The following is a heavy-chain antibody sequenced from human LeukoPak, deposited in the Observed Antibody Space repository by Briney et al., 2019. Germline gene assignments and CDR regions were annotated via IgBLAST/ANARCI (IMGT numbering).Heavy chain of an antibody. Sequence: SVKVSCKASGGTFSGYAISWVRQAPGQGLEWTGGIIPIFGTANYAQKFQGRVTITADESTSTAYMELSSLRSEDTAVYYCVLDGYSSSWRLLIFDYWGQGTLVTVSS. CDR1: GGTFSGYA. V-gene: IGHV1-69*13. CDR3: VLDGYSSSWRLLIFDY. CDR2: IIPIFGTA. D-gene: IGHD6-13*01. J-gene: IGHJ4*02.